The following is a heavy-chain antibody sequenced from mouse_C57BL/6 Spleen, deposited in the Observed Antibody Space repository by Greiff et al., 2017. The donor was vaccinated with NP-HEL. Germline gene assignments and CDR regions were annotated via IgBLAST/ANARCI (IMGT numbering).Heavy chain of an antibody. V-gene: IGHV3-6*01. D-gene: IGHD2-4*01. J-gene: IGHJ2*01. Sequence: EVKLMESGPGLVKPSQSLSLTCSVTGYSITSGYYWNWIRQFPGNKLEWMGYISYDGSNNCNPSLKNRISITRDTSKNQFFLKLNSVTTEDTATYYCARAAVDYGGYYFDYWGQGTTLTVSS. CDR3: ARAAVDYGGYYFDY. CDR2: ISYDGSN. CDR1: GYSITSGYY.